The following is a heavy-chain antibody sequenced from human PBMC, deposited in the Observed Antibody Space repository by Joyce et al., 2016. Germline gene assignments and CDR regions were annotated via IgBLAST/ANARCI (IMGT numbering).Heavy chain of an antibody. D-gene: IGHD4-17*01. CDR1: VGSISSGAYY. V-gene: IGHV4-31*03. CDR2: IHYRGST. Sequence: QVQLQESGPGLVKPSQTLSLTCTVSVGSISSGAYYWSWIRQHPVKGLEWIGVIHYRGSTYCSPSLESRLSISVDTSKNQFSLKVCSMTAADAAVYHCARYSGATVTTSWFDTWGPGTRGTVSS. CDR3: ARYSGATVTTSWFDT. J-gene: IGHJ5*02.